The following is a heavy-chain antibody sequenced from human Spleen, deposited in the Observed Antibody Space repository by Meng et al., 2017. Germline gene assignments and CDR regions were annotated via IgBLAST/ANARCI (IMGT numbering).Heavy chain of an antibody. J-gene: IGHJ4*02. D-gene: IGHD6-25*01. Sequence: ASVKVSCKASGYRFTSYNINWVRQAPGQGLEWMGWITYNGDTNYAEKFQGRVTLTTDTSTSTAYMELRSLTPDDTAVYYCARDEDISAAGKLFGDYWGQGTLVTVSS. V-gene: IGHV1-18*04. CDR3: ARDEDISAAGKLFGDY. CDR1: GYRFTSYN. CDR2: ITYNGDT.